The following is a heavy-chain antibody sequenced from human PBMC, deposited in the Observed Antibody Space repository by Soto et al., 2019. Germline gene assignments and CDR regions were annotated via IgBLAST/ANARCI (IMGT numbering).Heavy chain of an antibody. CDR2: INAGNGNT. J-gene: IGHJ6*02. CDR3: ARSPPLYGSGSYRYYGMDV. D-gene: IGHD3-10*01. V-gene: IGHV1-3*01. CDR1: GYTFTSYA. Sequence: GASVKVSCKASGYTFTSYAMHWVRQAPGQRLEWMGWINAGNGNTKYSQKFQGRVTITRDTSASTAYMELSSLRSEDTAVYYCARSPPLYGSGSYRYYGMDVWGQGTTVTSP.